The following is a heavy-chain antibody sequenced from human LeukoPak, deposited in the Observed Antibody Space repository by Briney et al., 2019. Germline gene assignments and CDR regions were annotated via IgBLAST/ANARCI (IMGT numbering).Heavy chain of an antibody. CDR2: IKSKTDGGTT. D-gene: IGHD4-17*01. Sequence: GGPHRLFCAASILTFCNARMSWAPHAPEKGLEGVGRIKSKTDGGTTDYAAPVKGRFTISRDDSKNTLYLQMNSLKTEDTAVHYCTTVDYGDYGGFDYWGQGTLVTVSS. CDR1: ILTFCNAR. J-gene: IGHJ4*02. CDR3: TTVDYGDYGGFDY. V-gene: IGHV3-15*01.